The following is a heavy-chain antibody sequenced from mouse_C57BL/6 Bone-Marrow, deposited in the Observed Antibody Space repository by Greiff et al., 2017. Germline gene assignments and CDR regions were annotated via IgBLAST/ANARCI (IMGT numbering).Heavy chain of an antibody. V-gene: IGHV1-50*01. CDR1: GYTFTSYW. CDR2: IDPSDSYT. D-gene: IGHD1-3*01. CDR3: ARWLVKAY. Sequence: VQLQQPGAELVKPGASVKLSCKASGYTFTSYWMQWVKQRPGQGLEWIGEIDPSDSYTNYNQKFKGKATLTVDTSSSTAYMQLSSLTSEDSAVYYCARWLVKAYWGQGTLVTVSA. J-gene: IGHJ3*01.